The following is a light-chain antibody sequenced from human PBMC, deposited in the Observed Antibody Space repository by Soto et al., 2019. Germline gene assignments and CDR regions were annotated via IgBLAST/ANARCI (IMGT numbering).Light chain of an antibody. CDR2: GAS. V-gene: IGKV3-20*01. Sequence: EIVLTQSPGTLSLSPGERATLSCRASQSLSSSYLAWYQQKPGQAPRLLIYGASSRATGIPDRFSGSGSGTVFTLNISRLEPEDFAVYFCTHYDYSLTFGGGTKVEI. CDR3: THYDYSLT. J-gene: IGKJ4*01. CDR1: QSLSSSY.